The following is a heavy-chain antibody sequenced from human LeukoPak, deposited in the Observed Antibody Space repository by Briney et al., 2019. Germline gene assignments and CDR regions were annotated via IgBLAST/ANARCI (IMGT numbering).Heavy chain of an antibody. D-gene: IGHD6-13*01. CDR1: GYTFTSYG. Sequence: GASVKVSCKASGYTFTSYGISWVRQAPGQGLEWMGWINPNSGGTNYAQKFQGWVTMTRDTSISTAYMELRRLRSDDTAVYYCARGRDSSSWYDYWGQGTLVTVSS. CDR3: ARGRDSSSWYDY. CDR2: INPNSGGT. V-gene: IGHV1-2*04. J-gene: IGHJ4*02.